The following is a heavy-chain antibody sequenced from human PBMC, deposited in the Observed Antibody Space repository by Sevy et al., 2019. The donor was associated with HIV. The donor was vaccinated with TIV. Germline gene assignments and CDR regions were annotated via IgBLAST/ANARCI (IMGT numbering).Heavy chain of an antibody. CDR2: ISYDARNE. CDR3: ARFPPERAFDI. Sequence: GGSLRLSCAASGLPFSSYAMHWVRQGPGKGLEWVAVISYDARNEAYADSVKGRFTISRDNSKNTLYLQMNSLRVEDTAVYYCARFPPERAFDIWGQGTMVTVSS. J-gene: IGHJ3*02. V-gene: IGHV3-30*04. CDR1: GLPFSSYA.